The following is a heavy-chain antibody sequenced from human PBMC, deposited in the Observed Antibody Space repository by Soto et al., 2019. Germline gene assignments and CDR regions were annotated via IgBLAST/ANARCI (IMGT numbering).Heavy chain of an antibody. CDR3: AKTAAYYYDSRGYYYLNY. CDR2: ISGSGGST. Sequence: GGSLRLSCAASGFTFSSYAMSWVRQAPGKGLEWVSAISGSGGSTYYADSVKGRFTISRDNSKNTLYLQMNSLRAEDTAVYYCAKTAAYYYDSRGYYYLNYWGQGTLVTVSS. J-gene: IGHJ4*02. V-gene: IGHV3-23*01. D-gene: IGHD3-22*01. CDR1: GFTFSSYA.